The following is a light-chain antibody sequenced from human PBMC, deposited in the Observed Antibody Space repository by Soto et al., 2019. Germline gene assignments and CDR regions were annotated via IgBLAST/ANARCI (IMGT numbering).Light chain of an antibody. V-gene: IGLV2-14*01. Sequence: QSALTQPASVSGSPGQSITISCTGTSSDVGGYNYVSWYQQHPGKAPKLMIYEGSKRPSGVSNRFSGSKSGNTASLTISGLQAEDEADYYCSSYTSSSTLEVFGGGTKLTVL. J-gene: IGLJ2*01. CDR3: SSYTSSSTLEV. CDR1: SSDVGGYNY. CDR2: EGS.